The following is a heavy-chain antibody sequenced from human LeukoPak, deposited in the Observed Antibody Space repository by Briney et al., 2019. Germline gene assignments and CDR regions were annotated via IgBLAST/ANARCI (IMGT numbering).Heavy chain of an antibody. CDR3: ARSIVGVRKRNDY. CDR2: IIPVFHTT. D-gene: IGHD1-26*01. J-gene: IGHJ4*02. V-gene: IGHV1-69*05. Sequence: SVKVSCKASGGSFRGHGISWVRQAPGQGPQWMGGIIPVFHTTNYAQEFQGRVTMTRTTSISTAYMELTSLTSEDSAVYYCARSIVGVRKRNDYWGQGTLVTVSS. CDR1: GGSFRGHG.